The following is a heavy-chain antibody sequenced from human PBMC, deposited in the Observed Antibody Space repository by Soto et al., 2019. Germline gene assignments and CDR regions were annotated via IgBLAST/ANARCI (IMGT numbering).Heavy chain of an antibody. J-gene: IGHJ3*02. D-gene: IGHD2-15*01. CDR2: IYYSGST. CDR3: ARGGYCSGGSCYSGADDAFDI. CDR1: GGSIGSYY. V-gene: IGHV4-59*01. Sequence: SETLSLTCTVSGGSIGSYYWSWIRQPPGKGLEWIGYIYYSGSTNYNPSLKSRVTISVDTSKNQFSLKLSSVTAADTAVYYCARGGYCSGGSCYSGADDAFDIWGQGTMVTVSS.